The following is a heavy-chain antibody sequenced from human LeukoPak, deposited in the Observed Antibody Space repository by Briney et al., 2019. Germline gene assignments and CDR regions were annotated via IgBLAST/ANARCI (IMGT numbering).Heavy chain of an antibody. Sequence: KTSETLSLTCTVSGGSISSSSYYWGWIRQPPGKGLEWIGSIYYSGSTYYNPSLKSRVTISVDTSKNQFSLKLSSVTAADTAVYYCARAPSITIFGVVIRGQFDPWGQGTLVTVSS. J-gene: IGHJ5*02. D-gene: IGHD3-3*01. CDR2: IYYSGST. CDR3: ARAPSITIFGVVIRGQFDP. V-gene: IGHV4-39*07. CDR1: GGSISSSSYY.